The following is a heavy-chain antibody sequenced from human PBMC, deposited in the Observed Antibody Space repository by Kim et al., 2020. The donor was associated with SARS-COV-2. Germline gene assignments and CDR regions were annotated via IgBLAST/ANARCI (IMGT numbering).Heavy chain of an antibody. CDR2: ISYDGSNK. D-gene: IGHD3-10*01. Sequence: GGSLRLSCAASGFTFSSYGMHWVRQAPGKGLEWVAVISYDGSNKYYADSVKGRFTISRDNSKNTLYLQMNSLRAEDTAVYYCAKGMGWFGELFNWFDPWGQGTLVTVSS. J-gene: IGHJ5*02. CDR1: GFTFSSYG. V-gene: IGHV3-30*18. CDR3: AKGMGWFGELFNWFDP.